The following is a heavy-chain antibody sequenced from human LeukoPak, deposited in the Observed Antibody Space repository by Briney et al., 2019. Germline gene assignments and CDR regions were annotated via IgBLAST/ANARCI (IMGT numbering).Heavy chain of an antibody. CDR1: GFSFSNYA. V-gene: IGHV3-23*01. D-gene: IGHD3-22*01. J-gene: IGHJ4*02. CDR2: LLSSGAST. CDR3: AKAQDSSGYILRDSDY. Sequence: GGSLTLPCAASGFSFSNYAMSWVRQAPGKGLEWVSGLLSSGASTYYADSEKRRFTISRDNSKNTLFLQMDSLRDDDTAVYYCAKAQDSSGYILRDSDYWGQGTLVTVSS.